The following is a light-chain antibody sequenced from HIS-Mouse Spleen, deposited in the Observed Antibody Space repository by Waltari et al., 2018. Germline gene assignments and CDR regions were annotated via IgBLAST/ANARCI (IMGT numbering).Light chain of an antibody. CDR2: QDS. CDR1: NLGDKY. J-gene: IGLJ2*01. V-gene: IGLV3-1*01. Sequence: SYELTQPPSVSVSPGQTASITCSGANLGDKYACWYQQKPGQSHVLVIYQDSKRPSGIPERFSGSNSGNTATLTISGTQAMDEADYYCQAWDSSYSVFGGGTKLTVL. CDR3: QAWDSSYSV.